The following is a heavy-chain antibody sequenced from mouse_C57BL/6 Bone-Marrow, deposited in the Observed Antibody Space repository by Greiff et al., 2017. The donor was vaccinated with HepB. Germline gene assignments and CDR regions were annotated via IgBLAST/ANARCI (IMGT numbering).Heavy chain of an antibody. CDR3: TKLLWEMDY. D-gene: IGHD2-1*01. V-gene: IGHV14-4*01. CDR2: IDPENGDT. Sequence: VQLQQSGAELVRPGASVKLSCTASGFNIKDDYMHWVKQRPEQGLEWIGWIDPENGDTEYASKFQGKATISADTSSNTAYLQLSSLTSEDTAVYYCTKLLWEMDYWGQGTSVTVSS. J-gene: IGHJ4*01. CDR1: GFNIKDDY.